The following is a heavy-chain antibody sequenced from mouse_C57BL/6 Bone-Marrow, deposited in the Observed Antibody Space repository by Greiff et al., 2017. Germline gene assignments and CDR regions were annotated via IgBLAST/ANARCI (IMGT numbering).Heavy chain of an antibody. V-gene: IGHV1-72*01. J-gene: IGHJ4*01. Sequence: QVQLKQPGAELVKPGASVKLSCKASGYTFTSYWMHWVKQRPGRGLEWIGRIDPNSGGTKYNEKFKSKATLTVDKPSSTAYMQLSSLTSEDSAVYYCASGDGYYGYAMDYWGQGTSVTVSS. CDR1: GYTFTSYW. D-gene: IGHD2-3*01. CDR3: ASGDGYYGYAMDY. CDR2: IDPNSGGT.